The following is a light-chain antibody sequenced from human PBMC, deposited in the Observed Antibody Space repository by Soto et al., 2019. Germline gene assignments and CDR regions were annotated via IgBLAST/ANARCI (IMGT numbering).Light chain of an antibody. CDR1: QSISSSS. CDR2: GES. Sequence: EIVLTQSPGTLSLSPGERATLSCRASQSISSSSLAWYQQNPGQAPRLLIYGESSRATGIPDRFSGSGSGTDFTLTIDRLEPEDFAVYYCQHYGGSPPGFTFGPGTKVDIK. J-gene: IGKJ3*01. V-gene: IGKV3-20*01. CDR3: QHYGGSPPGFT.